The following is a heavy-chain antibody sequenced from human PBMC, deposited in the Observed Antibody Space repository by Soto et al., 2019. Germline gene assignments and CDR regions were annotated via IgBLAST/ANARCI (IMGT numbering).Heavy chain of an antibody. CDR1: GFIFSSYG. CDR3: AKPTDIVVVVAATPFDY. CDR2: ISYDGSNK. J-gene: IGHJ4*02. V-gene: IGHV3-30*18. D-gene: IGHD2-15*01. Sequence: GGSLRLSCAASGFIFSSYGMNWVRQAPGKGLEWVAVISYDGSNKYYADSVKGRFTISRDNSKNTLYLQMNSLRAEDTAVYYCAKPTDIVVVVAATPFDYWGQGTLVTVSS.